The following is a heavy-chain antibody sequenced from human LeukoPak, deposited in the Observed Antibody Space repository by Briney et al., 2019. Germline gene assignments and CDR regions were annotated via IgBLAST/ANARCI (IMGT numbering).Heavy chain of an antibody. V-gene: IGHV1-24*01. Sequence: ASVTVSSTVSGYTLTELSMHWVRQAPGKGLEWMGGFDPEDGETIYAQKFQGRVTMTEDTSTDTAYMELSSLRSEDTAVYYCATDRLSGWIQLWTYWGQGTLVTVSA. CDR1: GYTLTELS. CDR2: FDPEDGET. D-gene: IGHD5-18*01. CDR3: ATDRLSGWIQLWTY. J-gene: IGHJ4*02.